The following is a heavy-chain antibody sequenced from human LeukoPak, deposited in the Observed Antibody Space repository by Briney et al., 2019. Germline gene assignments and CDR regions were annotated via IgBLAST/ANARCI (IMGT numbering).Heavy chain of an antibody. Sequence: GESLKSSCKGSGYSFTSYWIGWVRQMPGKGLEWMGIIYPGDSDTRYSPSFQGQVTISADKSISTVYLQWSSPKASDTAMYYCGRRRGSGSYYMDPYFDYCGHGTLVTVSS. CDR2: IYPGDSDT. CDR1: GYSFTSYW. V-gene: IGHV5-51*01. CDR3: GRRRGSGSYYMDPYFDY. J-gene: IGHJ4*01. D-gene: IGHD3-10*01.